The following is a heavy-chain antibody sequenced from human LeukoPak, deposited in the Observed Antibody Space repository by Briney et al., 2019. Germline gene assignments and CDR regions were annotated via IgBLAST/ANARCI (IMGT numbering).Heavy chain of an antibody. J-gene: IGHJ4*02. V-gene: IGHV3-11*01. CDR2: ISSSGNTI. Sequence: PGGSLRLSCAASGFTFSGSWMSWVRQAPGKGLEWVSYISSSGNTIYYADSVKGRFTISRDNAKNSLYLQMNSLRAEDTAVYYCARTLRGDYWGQGTLVTVSS. CDR3: ARTLRGDY. D-gene: IGHD4-17*01. CDR1: GFTFSGSW.